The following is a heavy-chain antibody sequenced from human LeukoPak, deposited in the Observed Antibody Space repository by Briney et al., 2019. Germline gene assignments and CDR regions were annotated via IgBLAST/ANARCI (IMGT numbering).Heavy chain of an antibody. CDR3: ARLRPGIAAAGTQNWFDP. D-gene: IGHD6-13*01. V-gene: IGHV1-46*01. CDR2: INPSGGST. CDR1: GYTFTSYY. Sequence: ASVKVSCKASGYTFTSYYMHWVRQAPGQGLEGMGIINPSGGSTSYAQKFQGRVTMTRDMSTSTVYMELSSLRSEDTAVYYCARLRPGIAAAGTQNWFDPWGQGTLVTVSS. J-gene: IGHJ5*02.